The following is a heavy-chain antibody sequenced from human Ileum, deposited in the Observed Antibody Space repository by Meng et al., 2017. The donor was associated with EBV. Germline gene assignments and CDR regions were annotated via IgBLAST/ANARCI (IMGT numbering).Heavy chain of an antibody. D-gene: IGHD3-22*01. V-gene: IGHV6-1*01. J-gene: IGHJ4*02. CDR3: ARDSSSSAYSPFDY. CDR1: GARVSSNSAA. CDR2: TYYRSKWYN. Sequence: QVQMQQSGPGLVKPSQSLSRTFACSGARVSSNSAAWNWIRQSPSRGLEWLGRTYYRSKWYNDYAVSVKSRITINPDTSKNQFSLQLNSVTPEDTAVYYCARDSSSSAYSPFDYWGQGTLVTVSS.